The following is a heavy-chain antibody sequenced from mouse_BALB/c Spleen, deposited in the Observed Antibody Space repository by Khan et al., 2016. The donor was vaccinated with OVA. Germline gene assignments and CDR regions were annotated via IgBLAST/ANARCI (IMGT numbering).Heavy chain of an antibody. D-gene: IGHD1-1*01. J-gene: IGHJ3*01. CDR3: VNHGSSSAWFTY. CDR2: INLSTDYT. V-gene: IGHV1-7*01. CDR1: DYTFTNYW. Sequence: SGAELAKPGASVKMSCKASDYTFTNYWMHWVKQRPGQGLEWIGYINLSTDYTEYNQKFKDKATLTADKSSSTAYMQLSSLTSEDSAVYYCVNHGSSSAWFTYWGQGTLVTVSA.